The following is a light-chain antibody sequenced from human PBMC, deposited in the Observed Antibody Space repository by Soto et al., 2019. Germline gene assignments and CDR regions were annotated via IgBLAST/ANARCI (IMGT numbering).Light chain of an antibody. CDR1: QSVGSN. CDR2: RAS. V-gene: IGKV3-15*01. Sequence: EIVMTQSPATLSVSPGERATLSCRASQSVGSNLAWYQLKPGQAPRLLIYRASTRATGIPARFSGSGSGTDFTLTISSLQSEDFAIYFCQQYNNWPPDRTFGQGTKVEIK. J-gene: IGKJ1*01. CDR3: QQYNNWPPDRT.